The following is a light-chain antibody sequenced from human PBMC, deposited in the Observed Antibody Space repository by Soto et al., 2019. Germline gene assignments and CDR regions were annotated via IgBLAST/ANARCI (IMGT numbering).Light chain of an antibody. Sequence: EIVLTQSPGTLSLSPGERATLSCRASQSVSSSYLAWYQQRPGQAPRLLIYGASGRATGIPDRFSGSGSGTDFTLTISRLEPEDFAVYYCQQYAASPFTFGPGTKVEIK. J-gene: IGKJ3*01. CDR2: GAS. V-gene: IGKV3-20*01. CDR1: QSVSSSY. CDR3: QQYAASPFT.